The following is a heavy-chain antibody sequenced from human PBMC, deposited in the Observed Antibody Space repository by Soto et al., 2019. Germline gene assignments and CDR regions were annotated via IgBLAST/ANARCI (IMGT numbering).Heavy chain of an antibody. CDR1: GYAFTTYG. V-gene: IGHV1-18*01. CDR3: ARGRYGDS. J-gene: IGHJ4*02. D-gene: IGHD1-1*01. CDR2: ISAHSGNT. Sequence: QVHLLQSGAEVKKPGASVKVSCKGSGYAFTTYGITCVRQAPGQGLEWMGWISAHSGNTNYAQKLQGRVTVTRDTSTSTAYMELRSLRSADTAVYYCARGRYGDSWGQGGLVTVTS.